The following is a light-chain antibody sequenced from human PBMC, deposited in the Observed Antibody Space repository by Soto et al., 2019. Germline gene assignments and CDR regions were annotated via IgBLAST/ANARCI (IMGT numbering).Light chain of an antibody. V-gene: IGKV1-9*01. CDR3: QQLNSYPIT. CDR1: QGISSY. J-gene: IGKJ5*01. Sequence: DIQLTQSPSFLSASVGDRVTITCRASQGISSYLAWYQQKPGKAPKLLIYAASTLHSGVPSRFSGSGSGTEFTLTISSLQPEDVSSYYCQQLNSYPITFGQGTRLEIK. CDR2: AAS.